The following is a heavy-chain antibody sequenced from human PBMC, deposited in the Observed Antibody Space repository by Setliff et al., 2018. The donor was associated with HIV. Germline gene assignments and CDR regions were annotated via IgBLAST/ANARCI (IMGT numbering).Heavy chain of an antibody. CDR3: ARALRGFHGSGTQFYYYLDV. CDR2: INPSVGST. CDR1: GYTFTTYY. V-gene: IGHV1-46*01. J-gene: IGHJ6*03. D-gene: IGHD3-10*01. Sequence: ASVKVSCKASGYTFTTYYMHWVRQAPGQGLEWMAVINPSVGSTNFAQMFQGRVTITRDTSVGTAYMELSSLRSEDTAVYYCARALRGFHGSGTQFYYYLDVWGKGTTVTVSS.